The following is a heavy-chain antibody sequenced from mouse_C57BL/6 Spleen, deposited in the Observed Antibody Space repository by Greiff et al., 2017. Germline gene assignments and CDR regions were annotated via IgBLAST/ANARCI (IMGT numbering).Heavy chain of an antibody. CDR3: ARRDYGSSYPYYYAMDY. CDR2: INPGSGGT. D-gene: IGHD1-1*01. CDR1: GYAFTNYL. V-gene: IGHV1-54*01. Sequence: QVQLKESGAELVRPGTSVKVSCKASGYAFTNYLLEWVKQRPGQGLEWIGVINPGSGGTNYNEKFKGKATLTADKSSSTAYMQLSSLTSEDSAGYFCARRDYGSSYPYYYAMDYWGQGTSVTVSS. J-gene: IGHJ4*01.